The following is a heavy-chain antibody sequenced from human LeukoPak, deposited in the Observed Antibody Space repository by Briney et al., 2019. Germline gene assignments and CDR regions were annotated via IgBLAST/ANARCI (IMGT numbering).Heavy chain of an antibody. CDR2: ISGSGGST. CDR1: GFTFSSYA. D-gene: IGHD3-16*02. Sequence: GGSLRLSCAASGFTFSSYAMSWVRQAPGKGLEWVSAISGSGGSTYYADSVKGRFTISRDNSKNTLYLQMNSLRAEDTAVYYCAKDREGGVMITFGGVIAAFDYWGQGSLVTVSS. J-gene: IGHJ4*02. V-gene: IGHV3-23*01. CDR3: AKDREGGVMITFGGVIAAFDY.